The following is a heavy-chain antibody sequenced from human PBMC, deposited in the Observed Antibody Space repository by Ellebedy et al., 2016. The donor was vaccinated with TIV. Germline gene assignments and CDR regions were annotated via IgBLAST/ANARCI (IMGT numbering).Heavy chain of an antibody. CDR1: GFTFSSYS. V-gene: IGHV3-21*04. CDR2: ISSSSSYI. Sequence: GESLKISCAASGFTFSSYSMNWVRQAPGKGLEWVSSISSSSSYIYYADSVKGRFTISRDNSKNTLHLQMNSLRAEDTAVYYCARIAAAGNGDYVWGSYPFDYWGQGTLVTVSS. D-gene: IGHD3-16*01. CDR3: ARIAAAGNGDYVWGSYPFDY. J-gene: IGHJ4*02.